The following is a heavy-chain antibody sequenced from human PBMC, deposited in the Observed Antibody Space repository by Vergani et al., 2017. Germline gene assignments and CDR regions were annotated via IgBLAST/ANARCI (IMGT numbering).Heavy chain of an antibody. Sequence: QVQLVQSGAEVKKPGSSVKVSCKASGGTFSSYTISWVRQAPGQGLEWMGRIIPILGIANYAQKFQGRVTITADKSTSTAYMELSSLRSEDTAVYYCVGGYSSSWYDGPYYYGMDVWGQGTTVTVSS. V-gene: IGHV1-69*02. D-gene: IGHD6-13*01. CDR3: VGGYSSSWYDGPYYYGMDV. CDR2: IIPILGIA. J-gene: IGHJ6*02. CDR1: GGTFSSYT.